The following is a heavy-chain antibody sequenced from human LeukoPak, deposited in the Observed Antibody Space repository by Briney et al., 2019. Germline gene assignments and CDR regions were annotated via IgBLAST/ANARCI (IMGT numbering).Heavy chain of an antibody. J-gene: IGHJ5*02. CDR1: GGTFSSYA. D-gene: IGHD6-19*01. Sequence: SVKVSCKASGGTFSSYAISWVRQAPGQGLEWMGGITPIFGTANYAQKFQGRVTITADESTSIAYMELSSLRSEDTAVYYCARDAPGGSGWSPNWFDPWGQGTLVTVSS. CDR2: ITPIFGTA. CDR3: ARDAPGGSGWSPNWFDP. V-gene: IGHV1-69*13.